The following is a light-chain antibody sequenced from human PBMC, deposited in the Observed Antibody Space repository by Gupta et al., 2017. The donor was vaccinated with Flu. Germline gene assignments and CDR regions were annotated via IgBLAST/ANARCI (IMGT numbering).Light chain of an antibody. Sequence: VTITWRANQSNRSISSGLAWYQQKPEKAPKLLISKASSLESGVPSGFSGSGSGTEFTFTISSLQPDDFATYYCQQYNSYSWTFGQGTKVEIK. V-gene: IGKV1-5*03. J-gene: IGKJ1*01. CDR2: KAS. CDR1: QSNRSISSG. CDR3: QQYNSYSWT.